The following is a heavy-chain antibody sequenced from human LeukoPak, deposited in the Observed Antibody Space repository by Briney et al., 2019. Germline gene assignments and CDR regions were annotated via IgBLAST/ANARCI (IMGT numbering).Heavy chain of an antibody. Sequence: ASVKVSCKASGYTFTGYYMHWVRQAPGQGLERMGWINPNSGGTNYAQKFQGRVTMTRDTSISTAYMELSRLRSDDTAVYYCARFVYSSSFNWFDPWGQGTLVTVSS. CDR3: ARFVYSSSFNWFDP. V-gene: IGHV1-2*02. CDR2: INPNSGGT. J-gene: IGHJ5*02. D-gene: IGHD6-6*01. CDR1: GYTFTGYY.